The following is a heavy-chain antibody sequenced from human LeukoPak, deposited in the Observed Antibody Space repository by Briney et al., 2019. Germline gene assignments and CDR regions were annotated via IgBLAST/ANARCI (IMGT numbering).Heavy chain of an antibody. CDR2: IYHSGST. D-gene: IGHD3-22*01. CDR3: ARAPDSSGYYRFDY. CDR1: GGSINAYY. Sequence: SETLSLTCTVSGGSINAYYWSWIRQPPGKGLEWIGYIYHSGSTYYNPSLKSRVTISVDRSKNQFSLKLSSVTAADTAVYYCARAPDSSGYYRFDYWGQGTLVTVSS. J-gene: IGHJ4*02. V-gene: IGHV4-30-2*01.